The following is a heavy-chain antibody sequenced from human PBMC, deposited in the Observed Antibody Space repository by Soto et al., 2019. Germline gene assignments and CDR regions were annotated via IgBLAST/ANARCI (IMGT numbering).Heavy chain of an antibody. Sequence: LSLTCTVSGGSVSSGSYYWSWIRQPPGKGLEWIGYIYYSGSTNYNPSLKSRVTISVDTSKNQFSLKLSSVTAADTAVYYCARLPSAYCGGDCYPNDYWGQGTLVTVSS. CDR1: GGSVSSGSYY. J-gene: IGHJ4*02. V-gene: IGHV4-61*01. CDR2: IYYSGST. CDR3: ARLPSAYCGGDCYPNDY. D-gene: IGHD2-21*02.